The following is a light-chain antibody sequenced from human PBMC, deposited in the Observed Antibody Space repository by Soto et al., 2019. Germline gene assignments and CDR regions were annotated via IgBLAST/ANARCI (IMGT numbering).Light chain of an antibody. CDR2: KAS. Sequence: DFQMTQSPSTLSASVGDRVTITCRASQSIHSWLAWYQQKPGRTPKLLIYKASTLESGVPSRFSGSGSGTEFTLNISSMQPDDFATYYCQQYNTHPYPFGQWTKLEIK. V-gene: IGKV1-5*03. J-gene: IGKJ2*01. CDR3: QQYNTHPYP. CDR1: QSIHSW.